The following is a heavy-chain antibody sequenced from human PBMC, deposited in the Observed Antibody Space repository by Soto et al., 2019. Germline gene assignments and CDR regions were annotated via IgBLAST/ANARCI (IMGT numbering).Heavy chain of an antibody. CDR2: VYYRGRS. CDR1: GGSVTNSSYY. J-gene: IGHJ4*02. D-gene: IGHD4-17*01. Sequence: PSETLSLTGTVSGGSVTNSSYYWGWIRQSPGKGLEWIGSVYYRGRSYSKSSVKSRVTISVDTSKNRFSLSFNSVTASDTAVYFCVSQRTTVPTQAYFDYWGPGALVTVSS. CDR3: VSQRTTVPTQAYFDY. V-gene: IGHV4-39*01.